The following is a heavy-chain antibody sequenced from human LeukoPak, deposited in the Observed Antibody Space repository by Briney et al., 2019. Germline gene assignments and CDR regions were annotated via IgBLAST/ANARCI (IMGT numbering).Heavy chain of an antibody. CDR2: IIPIFGTA. V-gene: IGHV1-69*05. CDR1: GGTFSCYA. Sequence: ASVKVSCKASGGTFSCYAISWVRQAPGQGLEWMGGIIPIFGTANYAQKFQGRVTITTDESTSTAYMELSSLRSEDTAVYYCAGAQVYSYGYVEYYFDYWGQGTLVTVTS. J-gene: IGHJ4*02. D-gene: IGHD5-18*01. CDR3: AGAQVYSYGYVEYYFDY.